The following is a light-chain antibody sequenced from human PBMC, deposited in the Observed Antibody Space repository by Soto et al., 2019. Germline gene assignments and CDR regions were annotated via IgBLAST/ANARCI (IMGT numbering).Light chain of an antibody. CDR3: QQRASWPIT. Sequence: EIVLTQTPATLSLSPGERATLSCRASQSIAGYLHWYQHRSGQAPRLLIYDSFNRATGIPARFSGSGSGTDFTLTISSLEPEDFAVYYCQQRASWPITFGPGTKVDIK. J-gene: IGKJ3*01. V-gene: IGKV3-11*01. CDR1: QSIAGY. CDR2: DSF.